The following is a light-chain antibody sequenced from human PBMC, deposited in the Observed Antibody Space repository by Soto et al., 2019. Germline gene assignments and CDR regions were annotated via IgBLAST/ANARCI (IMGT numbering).Light chain of an antibody. V-gene: IGLV2-23*02. CDR3: CSYAGTSTYV. Sequence: QSALTQPASVSGSPGQSITISCTGTSSDVGSYSLVSWYQQYPGKAPKVMIYEVTKRPSGVSNRSSGSKSGNTASLPISGFLAEDESDYFGCSYAGTSTYVCETGTKVAVL. CDR2: EVT. J-gene: IGLJ1*01. CDR1: SSDVGSYSL.